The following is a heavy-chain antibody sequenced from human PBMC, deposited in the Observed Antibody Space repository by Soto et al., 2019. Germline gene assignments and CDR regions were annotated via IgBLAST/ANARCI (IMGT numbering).Heavy chain of an antibody. CDR3: ATSYGSGSSHFDS. V-gene: IGHV1-69*02. J-gene: IGHJ4*02. Sequence: QVHLVQFGAEVREPGSSVKVSCTASGGTFNTHTISWVRQAPGLGLKWMGRIIPMLGMSNSPQKFQGRVSITADKSTSTVYMALSRLTSDDTAVYYCATSYGSGSSHFDSWGQGTLVTVSS. CDR1: GGTFNTHT. D-gene: IGHD3-10*01. CDR2: IIPMLGMS.